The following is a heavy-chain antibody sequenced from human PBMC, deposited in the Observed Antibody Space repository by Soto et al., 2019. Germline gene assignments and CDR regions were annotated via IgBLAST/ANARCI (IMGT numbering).Heavy chain of an antibody. CDR1: GYSLTSYA. V-gene: IGHV1-3*01. D-gene: IGHD3-3*01. CDR2: INAGNGNT. CDR3: AREHDSWSHYCFDN. J-gene: IGHJ4*02. Sequence: QVQLVQSGAEVKKPGASVKVSCKASGYSLTSYAIQWVRQAPGQRHEWMGWINAGNGNTKYSQKLQGRVTITRDTFASTAYMELSSLRSEDTAVYYCAREHDSWSHYCFDNWGQGTLITVSS.